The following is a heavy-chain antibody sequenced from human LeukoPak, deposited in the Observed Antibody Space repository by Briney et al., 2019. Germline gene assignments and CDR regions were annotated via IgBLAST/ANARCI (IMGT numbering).Heavy chain of an antibody. CDR2: ISYDGYNK. J-gene: IGHJ6*03. CDR3: AKGRGWGASYYYYYMDV. V-gene: IGHV3-30*04. D-gene: IGHD3-16*01. Sequence: GGSLRLSCAASGFIFSNFGTHWVRQAPGKGLEWVAFISYDGYNKFYTDSVKGRFTISRDNSKNTLYLQMNSLRAEDTAVYYCAKGRGWGASYYYYYMDVWGKGTTVTISS. CDR1: GFIFSNFG.